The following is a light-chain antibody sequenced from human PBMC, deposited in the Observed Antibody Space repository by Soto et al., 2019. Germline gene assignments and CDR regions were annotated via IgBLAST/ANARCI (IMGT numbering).Light chain of an antibody. J-gene: IGLJ1*01. Sequence: QSALTQPASVSGSPGQSITISCTGTSSDVGGYNYVSWYQHHPGEAPKLMIYEVSHRPSGVSNRFSASKSGNTASLTISGLQAEDEADYYCGSYTRSSTLVFGTGTKLTVL. CDR3: GSYTRSSTLV. V-gene: IGLV2-14*01. CDR1: SSDVGGYNY. CDR2: EVS.